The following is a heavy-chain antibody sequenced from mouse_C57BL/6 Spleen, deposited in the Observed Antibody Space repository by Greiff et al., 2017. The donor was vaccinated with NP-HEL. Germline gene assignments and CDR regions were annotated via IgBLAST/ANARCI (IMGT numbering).Heavy chain of an antibody. CDR2: IYPGGGDT. V-gene: IGHV1-80*01. Sequence: VQLQQSGAELVKPGASVKISCKASGYAFSSYWMNWVKQRPGKGLEWIGQIYPGGGDTNYTGKFKGKATLTADKTYSTAYMQLSSLTSEESSVYFCARGEEPPYWGQGTSVTVAS. CDR1: GYAFSSYW. J-gene: IGHJ4*01. CDR3: ARGEEPPY.